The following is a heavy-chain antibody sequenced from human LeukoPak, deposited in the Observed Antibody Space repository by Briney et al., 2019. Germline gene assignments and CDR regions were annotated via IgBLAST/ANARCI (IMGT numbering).Heavy chain of an antibody. Sequence: SETLSLTCAVYGGSFSGYYWSWIRQPPGKGLEWIGEINHSGSTNYNPSLKSRVTISVDTSKNQFSLKLSSVTAADTAVYYCASVERDYYDSSGTQKDAFDIWGQGTMVTVSS. CDR1: GGSFSGYY. CDR2: INHSGST. D-gene: IGHD3-22*01. CDR3: ASVERDYYDSSGTQKDAFDI. V-gene: IGHV4-34*01. J-gene: IGHJ3*02.